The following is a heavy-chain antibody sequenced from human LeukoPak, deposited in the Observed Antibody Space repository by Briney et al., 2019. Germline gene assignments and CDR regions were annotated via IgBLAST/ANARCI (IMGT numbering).Heavy chain of an antibody. CDR2: IYYSGST. V-gene: IGHV4-59*01. CDR1: GGSISSYY. Sequence: SETLSLTCTVSGGSISSYYWSWIRQPPGKGLEWIGYIYYSGSTNYNPSLKSRVTISVDTSKNQFSLKLSSVTAADTAVYYCARVSYYGSGRPRSYYYYYGMDVWGQGTTVTVSS. CDR3: ARVSYYGSGRPRSYYYYYGMDV. D-gene: IGHD3-10*01. J-gene: IGHJ6*02.